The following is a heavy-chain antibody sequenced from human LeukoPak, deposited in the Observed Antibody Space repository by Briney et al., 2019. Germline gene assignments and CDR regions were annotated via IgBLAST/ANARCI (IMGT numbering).Heavy chain of an antibody. V-gene: IGHV4-39*01. CDR1: GGSISSSGYY. CDR3: ARWPRERNRITVTNYYYYMDV. D-gene: IGHD4-11*01. J-gene: IGHJ6*03. Sequence: SETLSLTCTVSGGSISSSGYYWGWIRQPPGKGLEWIGSIYYSGSTYYNPSLKSRVTISVDTSKNQFSLKLSSVTAADSAVYYCARWPRERNRITVTNYYYYMDVWGRGTTVTVSS. CDR2: IYYSGST.